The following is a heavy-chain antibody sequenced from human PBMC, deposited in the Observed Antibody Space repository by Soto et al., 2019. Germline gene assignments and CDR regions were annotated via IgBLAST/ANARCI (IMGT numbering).Heavy chain of an antibody. CDR2: IIHSGST. D-gene: IGHD3-10*01. J-gene: IGHJ3*02. CDR3: ARGGVTMVRGVIITNGFDI. Sequence: PSETLSLTCAVYGGSFSGYYWSWIRQAPGKGLEWIGEIIHSGSTNYNPSLKSRVTISEDTSKNQFSLKLSSVTAADTAVYYCARGGVTMVRGVIITNGFDIWGQGTMVTVSS. V-gene: IGHV4-34*01. CDR1: GGSFSGYY.